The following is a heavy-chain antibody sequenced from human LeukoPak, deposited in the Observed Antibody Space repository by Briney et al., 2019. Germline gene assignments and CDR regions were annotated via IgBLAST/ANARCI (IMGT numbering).Heavy chain of an antibody. CDR2: MNPKSGNT. CDR1: GYTFTSYD. D-gene: IGHD3-16*02. Sequence: ASVKVSCKASGYTFTSYDINWVRQATGQGLEWMGWMNPKSGNTGYAQKFQGRVTMTRNTSISTAYMELSSLRSEDTAVYYCARAIGIPDDAFDIWGQGTMVTVSS. J-gene: IGHJ3*02. CDR3: ARAIGIPDDAFDI. V-gene: IGHV1-8*01.